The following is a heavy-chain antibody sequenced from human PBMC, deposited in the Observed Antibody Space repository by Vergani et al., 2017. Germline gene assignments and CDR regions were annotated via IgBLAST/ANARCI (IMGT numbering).Heavy chain of an antibody. CDR1: GGTFSSYA. V-gene: IGHV1-69*04. J-gene: IGHJ3*02. CDR2: IIPILGIA. CDR3: AREDRGSLDAFDI. Sequence: QVQLVQSGAEVKKPGSSVKVSCKASGGTFSSYAISWVRQAPGQGLEWMGRIIPILGIANYAQKFQGRVTITADKSTSTAYMELSSLRSEDTAVYYCAREDRGSLDAFDIWGQGTMVTVSS. D-gene: IGHD1-26*01.